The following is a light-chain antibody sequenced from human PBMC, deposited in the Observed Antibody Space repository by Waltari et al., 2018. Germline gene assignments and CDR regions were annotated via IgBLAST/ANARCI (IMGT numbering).Light chain of an antibody. V-gene: IGKV1-33*01. J-gene: IGKJ2*01. CDR1: QNIRTF. CDR3: QQFENLPYS. Sequence: DIQMTQSPSSLSASVGDRVTISCQASQNIRTFLNWYHQKPGKPPNLLIFETSNLHSGVPSRFSGSGSGTQFIFTISSLQPEDVGTYYYQQFENLPYSFGQGTKLEIK. CDR2: ETS.